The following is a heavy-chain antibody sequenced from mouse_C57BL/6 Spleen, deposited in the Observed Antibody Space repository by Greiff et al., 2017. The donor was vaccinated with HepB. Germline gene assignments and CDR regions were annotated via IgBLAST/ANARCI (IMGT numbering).Heavy chain of an antibody. V-gene: IGHV1-50*01. D-gene: IGHD1-1*01. CDR3: ARPRVVRYFDV. J-gene: IGHJ1*03. Sequence: QVQLQQPGAELVKPGASVKLSCKASGYTFTSYWMQWVKQRPGQGLEWIGEIDPSDSYTNYNQKFKGKATLTVDTSSSTAYMQLSSLTSEDTAVYYCARPRVVRYFDVWGTGTTVTVSS. CDR1: GYTFTSYW. CDR2: IDPSDSYT.